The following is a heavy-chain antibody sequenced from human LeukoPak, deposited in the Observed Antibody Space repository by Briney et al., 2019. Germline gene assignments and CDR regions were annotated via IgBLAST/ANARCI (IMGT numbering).Heavy chain of an antibody. J-gene: IGHJ3*02. V-gene: IGHV3-30*02. CDR2: IRYDGSNK. CDR1: GFTFSSYG. Sequence: GGSLRLSCAASGFTFSSYGMHWVRQAPGKGLEWVAFIRYDGSNKYYADSVKGRFTISRDNSKNTLYLQMNSLRAEDTAVYYCYAEPRIVVVPAAIDAFDIWGQGTMVTVSS. CDR3: YAEPRIVVVPAAIDAFDI. D-gene: IGHD2-2*01.